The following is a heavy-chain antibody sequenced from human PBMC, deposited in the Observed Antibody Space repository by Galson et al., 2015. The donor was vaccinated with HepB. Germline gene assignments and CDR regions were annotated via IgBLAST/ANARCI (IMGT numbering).Heavy chain of an antibody. D-gene: IGHD1/OR15-1a*01. CDR1: GFTFRNYA. CDR3: AKDRGVDWGVEQQTLLLRGAFDV. J-gene: IGHJ3*01. Sequence: SLRLSCAASGFTFRNYAMHWVRQTPEKGLEWVSAISGRGDSIYYTDSVRGRFTLSRDNFRNMLYLQMNSLRVDDTAVFYCAKDRGVDWGVEQQTLLLRGAFDVWGQGTAVTVSS. CDR2: ISGRGDSI. V-gene: IGHV3-23*01.